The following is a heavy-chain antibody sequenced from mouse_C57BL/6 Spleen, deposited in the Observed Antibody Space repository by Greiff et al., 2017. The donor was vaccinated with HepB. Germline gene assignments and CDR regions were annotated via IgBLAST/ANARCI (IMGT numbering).Heavy chain of an antibody. Sequence: QVQLQQPGAELVKPGASVKLSCKASGYTFTSYWMHWVKQRPGQGLEWIGMIHPNSGSTNYNEKFKSKATLTVDKSSSTAYMQLTSLTSEDSAVYYCARKGWDRFDYWGQGTTLTVSS. CDR2: IHPNSGST. CDR1: GYTFTSYW. D-gene: IGHD3-3*01. V-gene: IGHV1-64*01. J-gene: IGHJ2*01. CDR3: ARKGWDRFDY.